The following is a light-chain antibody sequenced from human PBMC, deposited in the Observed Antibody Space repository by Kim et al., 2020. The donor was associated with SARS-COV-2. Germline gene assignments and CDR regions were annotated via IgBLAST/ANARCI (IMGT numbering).Light chain of an antibody. CDR2: GKN. CDR3: NSRDSSDNVI. CDR1: SLRSYY. V-gene: IGLV3-19*01. J-gene: IGLJ2*01. Sequence: SSELTQDPAVSVAWGQTVTITCQGDSLRSYYATWYQQKPGQAPILVIYGKNNRPSGIPDRFSGSSSGNTASLTITGTQAGDEADYYCNSRDSSDNVIFGG.